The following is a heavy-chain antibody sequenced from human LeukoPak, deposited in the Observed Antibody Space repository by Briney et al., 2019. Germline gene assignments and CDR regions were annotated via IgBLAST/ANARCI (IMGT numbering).Heavy chain of an antibody. CDR2: ISAYNGNT. CDR1: GYTFTSYG. V-gene: IGHV1-18*01. D-gene: IGHD1-26*01. CDR3: ASWSYDLSGFDY. Sequence: ASVKVSCKASGYTFTSYGISWVRQAPGQGLEWMGWISAYNGNTNYAQKLQGRVTMTTDTSTSTAYMELRSLRSDDPAVYYCASWSYDLSGFDYWGQGTLVTVSS. J-gene: IGHJ4*02.